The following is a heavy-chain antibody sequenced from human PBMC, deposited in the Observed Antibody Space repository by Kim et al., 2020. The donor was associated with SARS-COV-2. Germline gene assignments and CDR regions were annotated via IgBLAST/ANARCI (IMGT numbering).Heavy chain of an antibody. CDR3: AKDKGYDILTGYQYAFDI. CDR2: ISGSGGST. CDR1: GFTFSSYA. V-gene: IGHV3-23*01. Sequence: GGSLRLSCAASGFTFSSYAMSWVRQAPGKGLEWVSAISGSGGSTYYADSVKRRCTISRDNSKNTLYLQMNSLRAEDTAVYYCAKDKGYDILTGYQYAFDIWGQGTLVTVSS. D-gene: IGHD3-9*01. J-gene: IGHJ3*02.